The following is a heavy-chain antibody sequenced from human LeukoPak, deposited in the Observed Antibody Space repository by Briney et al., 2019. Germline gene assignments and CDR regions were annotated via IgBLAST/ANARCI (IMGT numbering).Heavy chain of an antibody. CDR2: ISAYNGNT. D-gene: IGHD6-19*01. J-gene: IGHJ5*02. CDR3: ARGRAVSPYNWFDP. Sequence: GASVKVSCKASGYTFTSYGISWVRQAPGQGLEWMGWISAYNGNTNYAQKFQGRVTITTDTSTSTAYMELRSLRSDDTAVYYCARGRAVSPYNWFDPWGQGTLVTVSS. V-gene: IGHV1-18*01. CDR1: GYTFTSYG.